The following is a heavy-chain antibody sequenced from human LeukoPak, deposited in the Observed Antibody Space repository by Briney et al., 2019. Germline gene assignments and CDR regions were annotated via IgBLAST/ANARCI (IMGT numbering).Heavy chain of an antibody. CDR3: ARASIVVVPAAMLDY. V-gene: IGHV1-18*01. CDR1: GYTFTSYG. D-gene: IGHD2-2*01. Sequence: ASVKVSCKASGYTFTSYGISWVRQAPGQGLEWMGWISAYNGNTNYAQKLQGRVTMTTDTSTSTAYMELSRLRSDDTAVYYCARASIVVVPAAMLDYWGQGTLVTVSS. J-gene: IGHJ4*02. CDR2: ISAYNGNT.